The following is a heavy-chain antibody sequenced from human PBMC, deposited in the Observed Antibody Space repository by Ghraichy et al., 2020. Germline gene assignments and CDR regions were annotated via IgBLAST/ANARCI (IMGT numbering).Heavy chain of an antibody. Sequence: GESLNISCKGSGYSFTSFWIGWVRQMPGKGLEWMGIIYPGDSDIRYSPSFQGQVTISADKSISTAYLQWSSLKASDTAIYYCARHVGYTSGWYLDYWGQGTLVTVSS. J-gene: IGHJ4*02. V-gene: IGHV5-51*01. CDR1: GYSFTSFW. CDR3: ARHVGYTSGWYLDY. D-gene: IGHD6-19*01. CDR2: IYPGDSDI.